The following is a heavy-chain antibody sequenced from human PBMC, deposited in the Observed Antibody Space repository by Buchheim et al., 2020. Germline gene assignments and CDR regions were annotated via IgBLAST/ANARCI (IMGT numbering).Heavy chain of an antibody. D-gene: IGHD3-3*01. V-gene: IGHV3-30*18. CDR2: ISYDGSNK. Sequence: QVQLVESGGGVVQPGRSLRLSCAASGFTFSSYGMHWVRQAPGKGLEGVAVISYDGSNKYYADSVKGRFTISKDNSKNTLYLQMNSLRAEDTAVYYCAKAYDFWSGYDYWGQGTL. CDR1: GFTFSSYG. CDR3: AKAYDFWSGYDY. J-gene: IGHJ4*02.